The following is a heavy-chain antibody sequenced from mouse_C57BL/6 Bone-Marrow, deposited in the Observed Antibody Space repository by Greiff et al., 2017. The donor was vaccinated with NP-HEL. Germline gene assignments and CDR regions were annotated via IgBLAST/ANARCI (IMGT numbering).Heavy chain of an antibody. Sequence: VQLQQPGAELVRPGSSVKLSCKASGYTFTSYWMDWVKQRPGQGLEWIGNIYPSDSETHYNQKFKDKATLTVDKSSSTAYMQLSSLTSEDSAVYYCARRELLRSYAMDYWGQGTSVTVSS. V-gene: IGHV1-61*01. CDR1: GYTFTSYW. CDR3: ARRELLRSYAMDY. CDR2: IYPSDSET. J-gene: IGHJ4*01. D-gene: IGHD1-1*01.